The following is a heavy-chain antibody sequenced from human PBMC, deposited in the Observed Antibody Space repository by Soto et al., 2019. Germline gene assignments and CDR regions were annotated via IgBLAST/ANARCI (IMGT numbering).Heavy chain of an antibody. D-gene: IGHD3-3*01. CDR3: ARGRITIFGPDAFDI. CDR1: GGSISSYY. V-gene: IGHV4-59*08. Sequence: SETLSLTCTVSGGSISSYYWSWIRQPPGKGLEWIGYIYYSGSTNYNPSLKSRVTISVDTSKNQFSLKLSSVTAADTAVYYCARGRITIFGPDAFDIWGQGTMVTVSS. CDR2: IYYSGST. J-gene: IGHJ3*02.